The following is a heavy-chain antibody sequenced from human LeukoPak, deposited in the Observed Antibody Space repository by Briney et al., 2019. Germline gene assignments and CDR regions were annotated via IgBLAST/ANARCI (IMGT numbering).Heavy chain of an antibody. J-gene: IGHJ4*02. CDR1: GYSISSGYY. D-gene: IGHD5-18*01. V-gene: IGHV4-38-2*02. Sequence: PSETLSLTCAVSGYSISSGYYWGWIRQPPGKGLEWIGSIYHSGSTYYNPSLKSRVTISVDTSKNQFSLKLSSVTAADTAVYYCARDGYSYGPDFDYWGQGTLVTVSS. CDR3: ARDGYSYGPDFDY. CDR2: IYHSGST.